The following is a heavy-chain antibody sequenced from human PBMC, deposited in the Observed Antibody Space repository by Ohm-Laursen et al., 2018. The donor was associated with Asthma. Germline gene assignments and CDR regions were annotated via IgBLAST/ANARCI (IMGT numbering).Heavy chain of an antibody. J-gene: IGHJ6*02. CDR1: GGSISSGGYY. V-gene: IGHV4-31*03. CDR2: IYYSGST. D-gene: IGHD3-10*01. Sequence: SQTLSLTCTVSGGSISSGGYYWSWIRQHPGKGLEWIGYIYYSGSTYYNPSLKSRVTISVDTSKNQFSLKLSSVTAADTAVYYCARAALGIRPGYYGMDVWGQGTTVTVSS. CDR3: ARAALGIRPGYYGMDV.